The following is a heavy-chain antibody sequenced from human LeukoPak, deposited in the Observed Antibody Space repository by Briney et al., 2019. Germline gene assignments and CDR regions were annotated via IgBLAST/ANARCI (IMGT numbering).Heavy chain of an antibody. J-gene: IGHJ3*02. CDR2: IGGSGKT. CDR3: AKALQPRSGGGDWSGFDI. V-gene: IGHV3-23*01. D-gene: IGHD2-21*02. CDR1: GFSFSNYA. Sequence: SGGSLRLSCAASGFSFSNYAMSWVRQAPGKGPQWVSVIGGSGKTYDADFVRGRFTISRDNSKNTLYLQMSGLRVEDTATYYCAKALQPRSGGGDWSGFDIWGQGTRVTVSS.